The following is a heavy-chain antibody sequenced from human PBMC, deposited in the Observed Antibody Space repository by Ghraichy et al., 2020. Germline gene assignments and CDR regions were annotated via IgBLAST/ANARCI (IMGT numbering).Heavy chain of an antibody. D-gene: IGHD5-18*01. J-gene: IGHJ5*02. CDR2: IYYTGST. V-gene: IGHV4-59*01. Sequence: SETLSLTCTVSGASISTYYWSWIRQPPGKGLEWIGYIYYTGSTNYNPSLKSRLTISVDTSKNQFSLRLASVTAADTAVYYCARLSGYSSWFDPWGQGTLVTVSS. CDR1: GASISTYY. CDR3: ARLSGYSSWFDP.